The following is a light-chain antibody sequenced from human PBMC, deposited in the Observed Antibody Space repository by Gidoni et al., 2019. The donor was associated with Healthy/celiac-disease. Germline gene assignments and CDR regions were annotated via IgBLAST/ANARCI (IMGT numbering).Light chain of an antibody. Sequence: DIQMTQSPSTLSASVGDRVTITCRASQSISSWLAWYQQKPGNAPKLLIYTASSLESGVPSRFSGSGSGTEFTLTISSLQPDDFATYYCQQYNSYPGTFGQGTKVEIK. CDR3: QQYNSYPGT. CDR1: QSISSW. J-gene: IGKJ1*01. CDR2: TAS. V-gene: IGKV1-5*03.